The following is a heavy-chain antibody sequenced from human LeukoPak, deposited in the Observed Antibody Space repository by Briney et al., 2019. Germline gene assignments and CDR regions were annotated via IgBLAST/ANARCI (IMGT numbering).Heavy chain of an antibody. D-gene: IGHD3-3*01. J-gene: IGHJ6*02. V-gene: IGHV1-2*04. Sequence: ASVKVSCKASGYTFTGYYMHWVRQAPGQRLEWMGWINPNSGGTNYAQKFQGWVTMTRDTSISTAYMELSRLRSDDTAVYYCARDPKYYDFWSGYYTRDSPYGMDVWGQGTTVTVSS. CDR3: ARDPKYYDFWSGYYTRDSPYGMDV. CDR1: GYTFTGYY. CDR2: INPNSGGT.